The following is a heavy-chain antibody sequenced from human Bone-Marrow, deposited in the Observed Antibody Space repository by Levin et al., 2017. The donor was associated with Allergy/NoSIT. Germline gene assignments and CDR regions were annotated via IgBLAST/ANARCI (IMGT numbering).Heavy chain of an antibody. J-gene: IGHJ4*02. Sequence: ASVKVSCKASGYTFASHGFSWVRQAPGQGLEWVGWISAYDGDTSYAQRLQGRVTMTTDTSTNTAYMELWSLSSDDTAVYYCARDTIAAGGLFDYWGQGSLVTVSS. CDR3: ARDTIAAGGLFDY. D-gene: IGHD6-13*01. CDR1: GYTFASHG. V-gene: IGHV1-18*01. CDR2: ISAYDGDT.